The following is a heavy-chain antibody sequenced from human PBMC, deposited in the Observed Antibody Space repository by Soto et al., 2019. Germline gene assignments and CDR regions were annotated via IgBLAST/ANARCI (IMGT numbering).Heavy chain of an antibody. CDR1: GASISSGY. J-gene: IGHJ6*02. D-gene: IGHD2-21*02. CDR2: MYKTGST. Sequence: SETLSLTCTVSGASISSGYWSWIRQSPGKGLEWIGYMYKTGSTVYNPSFKSRVTISVDTSKNQFSLKLNPVTAADTAVYYCARDLWGYCGTDCYPLDVWGQGTTVTVSS. CDR3: ARDLWGYCGTDCYPLDV. V-gene: IGHV4-59*01.